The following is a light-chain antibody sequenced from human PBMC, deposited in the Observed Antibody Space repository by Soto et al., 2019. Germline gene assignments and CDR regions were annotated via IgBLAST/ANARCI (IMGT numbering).Light chain of an antibody. J-gene: IGKJ1*01. V-gene: IGKV1-8*01. Sequence: AIRMTQSPSSLSASTGDRVTITCRASQGISSYLAWYQQKPGKAPKLLIYAASTLQSGVLSRFSGSGSGTDFTLTISCLQSEDFATYYCKKYYSYPRTFGQGTKVDIK. CDR3: KKYYSYPRT. CDR2: AAS. CDR1: QGISSY.